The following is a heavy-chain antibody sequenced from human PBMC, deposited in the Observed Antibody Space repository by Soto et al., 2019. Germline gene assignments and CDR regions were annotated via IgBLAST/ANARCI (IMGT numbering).Heavy chain of an antibody. J-gene: IGHJ3*02. Sequence: VASVRVSGKASGDTFSSYAISWVRQAPGQGLEWMGGIIPIFSTPNYAQKFQGGVTMTADESKSTAYMELSSLSSEDTAVYYCSIDNGQLNYYDSSLCAFDIWGQGTMVTVSS. CDR1: GDTFSSYA. D-gene: IGHD3-22*01. CDR3: SIDNGQLNYYDSSLCAFDI. CDR2: IIPIFSTP. V-gene: IGHV1-69*13.